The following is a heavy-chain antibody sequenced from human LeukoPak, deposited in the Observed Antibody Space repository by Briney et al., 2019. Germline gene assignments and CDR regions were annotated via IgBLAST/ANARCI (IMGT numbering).Heavy chain of an antibody. Sequence: PGGSLRLSCTASGFTFGDYAMSWVRQAPGPGREGLGFIRSKAYGGTTEYAAPVKGRFTISRDDSKSIAYLQMNSLQTEDTAVYYCTRGRRGYSYGYNDYWGQGTLVTVSS. CDR3: TRGRRGYSYGYNDY. CDR1: GFTFGDYA. J-gene: IGHJ4*02. CDR2: IRSKAYGGTT. D-gene: IGHD5-18*01. V-gene: IGHV3-49*04.